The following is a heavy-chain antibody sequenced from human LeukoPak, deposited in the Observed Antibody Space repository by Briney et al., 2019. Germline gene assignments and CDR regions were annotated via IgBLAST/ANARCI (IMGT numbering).Heavy chain of an antibody. CDR1: GFTFSSYW. V-gene: IGHV3-21*01. CDR3: ARDRIQLWHDAFDI. D-gene: IGHD5-18*01. J-gene: IGHJ3*02. Sequence: PGGSLRLSCAASGFTFSSYWMNWVRQAPGKGLEWVSSISSSSSYIYYADSVKGRFTISRDNAKNSLYLQMNSLRAEDTAVYYCARDRIQLWHDAFDILGQGTMVTVSS. CDR2: ISSSSSYI.